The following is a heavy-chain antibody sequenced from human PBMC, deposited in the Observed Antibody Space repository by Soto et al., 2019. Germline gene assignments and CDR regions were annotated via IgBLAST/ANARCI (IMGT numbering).Heavy chain of an antibody. V-gene: IGHV4-30-4*01. J-gene: IGHJ4*02. Sequence: SETLSLTCTVSGDSISNGTYYWTWIRQSPGKGPEWLGYVFRSGHTFYNPSLKSRLQISIDTAKNQFSLKMTSMAGEDAGMYYCARENAVGWYDDSWGRGTLVTVSS. CDR3: ARENAVGWYDDS. CDR1: GDSISNGTYY. CDR2: VFRSGHT. D-gene: IGHD6-19*01.